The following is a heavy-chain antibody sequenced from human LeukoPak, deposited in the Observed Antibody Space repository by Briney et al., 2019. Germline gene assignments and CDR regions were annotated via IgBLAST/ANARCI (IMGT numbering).Heavy chain of an antibody. CDR3: ARNSRVASTSGLNY. V-gene: IGHV1-69*01. Sequence: SVKVSCKASGGTFSSYPFTWVRQAPGQGLEWMGEITPIFGAANYAQTFQGRVTITADESTSTVFMELSSLRTDDTAFYYCARNSRVASTSGLNYWGQGTLVTVSS. J-gene: IGHJ4*02. D-gene: IGHD4-23*01. CDR2: ITPIFGAA. CDR1: GGTFSSYP.